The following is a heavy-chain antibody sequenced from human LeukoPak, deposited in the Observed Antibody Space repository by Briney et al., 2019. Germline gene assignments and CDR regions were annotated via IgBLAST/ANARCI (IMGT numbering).Heavy chain of an antibody. CDR2: IYYGGST. D-gene: IGHD5-18*01. V-gene: IGHV4-59*01. CDR1: GGSISSYY. Sequence: SETLSLTCTVSGGSISSYYWSWIRQPPGKGLEWIGYIYYGGSTNYNPSLKSRVTISVDTSKNQFSLKLSSVTAADTAVYYCARGGGYSYGSWVYFDYWGQGTLVTVSS. J-gene: IGHJ4*02. CDR3: ARGGGYSYGSWVYFDY.